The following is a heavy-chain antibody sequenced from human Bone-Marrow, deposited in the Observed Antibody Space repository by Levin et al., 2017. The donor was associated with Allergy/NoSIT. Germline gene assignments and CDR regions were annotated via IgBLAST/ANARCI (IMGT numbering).Heavy chain of an antibody. CDR3: ARGSNRVDFLDY. Sequence: ASVKVSCKTSGYSFSNYGITWVRQAPGEGLEWMGWISAYNDDTAYAQKFRDRVTMTTDTSTNTAYMDLRSLKSDDTAVYFCARGSNRVDFLDYWGQGTLVTVSA. D-gene: IGHD4-11*01. CDR1: GYSFSNYG. J-gene: IGHJ4*02. V-gene: IGHV1-18*01. CDR2: ISAYNDDT.